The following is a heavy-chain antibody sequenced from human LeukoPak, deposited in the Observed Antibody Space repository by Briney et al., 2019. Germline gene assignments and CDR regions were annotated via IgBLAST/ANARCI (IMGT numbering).Heavy chain of an antibody. CDR2: IYGSSGNT. V-gene: IGHV4-4*07. CDR1: GGSINNYY. J-gene: IGHJ3*01. D-gene: IGHD3-16*01. CDR3: ARVLSAMGANTFDV. Sequence: SETLSLTCTVSGGSINNYYWTWIRQPAGEGLEWLGRIYGSSGNTDYNPSLKGRVTMSLDKSQNQFSLILKSVTAADTAFYYCARVLSAMGANTFDVWGKGTMVTVSS.